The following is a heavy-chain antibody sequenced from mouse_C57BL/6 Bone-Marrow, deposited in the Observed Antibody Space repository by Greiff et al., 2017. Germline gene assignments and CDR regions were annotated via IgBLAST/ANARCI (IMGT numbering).Heavy chain of an antibody. V-gene: IGHV1-82*01. J-gene: IGHJ2*01. CDR2: IYPGDGDT. CDR1: GYAFSSPW. CDR3: ARVLITTVVATDY. Sequence: QVQLQQSGPELVKPGASVKISCKASGYAFSSPWMNWVKQRPGKGLEWIGRIYPGDGDTNYNGKFKGKATLTADKSSSTAYMQLSSLTSEDSAVYFCARVLITTVVATDYWGQGTTLTVSS. D-gene: IGHD1-1*01.